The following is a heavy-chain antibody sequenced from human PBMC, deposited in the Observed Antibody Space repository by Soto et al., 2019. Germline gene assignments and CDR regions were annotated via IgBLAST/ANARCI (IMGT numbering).Heavy chain of an antibody. CDR2: ISAYNGNT. Sequence: QVQLVQSGAEVKKPGASVKVSCKASGYTFTSYGISWVRQAPGQGLEWMGWISAYNGNTNYAQKLQGRVTMTTDTSTRTAYMELRSLRSDDTAVYYCARDLQDFWSGYYTSPFDYWGQGTLVTVSS. D-gene: IGHD3-3*01. V-gene: IGHV1-18*01. CDR3: ARDLQDFWSGYYTSPFDY. CDR1: GYTFTSYG. J-gene: IGHJ4*02.